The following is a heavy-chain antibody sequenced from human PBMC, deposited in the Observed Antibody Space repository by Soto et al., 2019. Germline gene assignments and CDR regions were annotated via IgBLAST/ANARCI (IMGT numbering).Heavy chain of an antibody. CDR2: ISYDGSNK. Sequence: QVQLVESGGGVVQPGRSLRLSCAASGFTFSSYGMHWVRQAPGKGLEWVAVISYDGSNKYYADSMKGRFTISRDNSKNTLYLQMNSLRGEDTAVYYCAKDQAVYYHYSMDVWGQGTTVTVSS. V-gene: IGHV3-30*18. CDR1: GFTFSSYG. CDR3: AKDQAVYYHYSMDV. J-gene: IGHJ6*02.